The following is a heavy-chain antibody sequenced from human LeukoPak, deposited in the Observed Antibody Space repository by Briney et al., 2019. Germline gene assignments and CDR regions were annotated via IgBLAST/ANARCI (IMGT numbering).Heavy chain of an antibody. J-gene: IGHJ6*03. CDR1: GGSITSSSYY. CDR2: IYYSGST. CDR3: ARETSQKGAHYMDV. Sequence: SETLSLTCTVSGGSITSSSYYWDWIRQPPGKGLEWIGSIYYSGSTNYNPSLKSRVTISVDTSKNQFSLKLRSVTAADTAVYYCARETSQKGAHYMDVWGKGTTVTISS. D-gene: IGHD3-16*01. V-gene: IGHV4-39*07.